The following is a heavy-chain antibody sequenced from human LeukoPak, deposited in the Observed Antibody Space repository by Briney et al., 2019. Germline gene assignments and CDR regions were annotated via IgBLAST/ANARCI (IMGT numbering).Heavy chain of an antibody. CDR2: IYSGGST. Sequence: GGSLRLSCAASGFTVSSNYMSWVRQAPGKGLEWVSVIYSGGSTYYADSVKGRFTISRDNSKNTLYLQMNSLRAEDTAVYYCAREHYYDSGGYAKDYWGQGTLVTVSS. CDR3: AREHYYDSGGYAKDY. CDR1: GFTVSSNY. V-gene: IGHV3-53*01. J-gene: IGHJ4*02. D-gene: IGHD3-22*01.